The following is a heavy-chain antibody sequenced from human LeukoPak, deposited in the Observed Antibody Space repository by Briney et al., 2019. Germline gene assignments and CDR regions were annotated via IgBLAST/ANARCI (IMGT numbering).Heavy chain of an antibody. J-gene: IGHJ4*02. V-gene: IGHV4-34*01. CDR3: AIEGMAAADYPY. CDR1: GGSFSGYY. CDR2: INHSGST. Sequence: PSETLSLTCAVYGGSFSGYYWSWIRQPPGKGLEWIGEINHSGSTNYNPSLKSRVTISVDTSKNQFSLKLSSVTAADTAVYYCAIEGMAAADYPYWGQGTLVTVSS. D-gene: IGHD6-13*01.